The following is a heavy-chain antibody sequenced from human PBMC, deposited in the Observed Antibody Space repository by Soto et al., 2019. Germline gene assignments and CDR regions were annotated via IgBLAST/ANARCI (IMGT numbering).Heavy chain of an antibody. D-gene: IGHD2-8*02. V-gene: IGHV1-2*04. CDR1: GYTFTGYY. J-gene: IGHJ6*03. CDR3: ARGTGGTVSKPLPGYYYDMDV. CDR2: INPNSGGT. Sequence: QVQLVQSGAEVKKPGASVKVSCKASGYTFTGYYMHWVRQAPGQGLEWMGWINPNSGGTNYAQKFQGWVTMTRDTSISTADMELSRLRSDDTAVYCCARGTGGTVSKPLPGYYYDMDVWGKGTTVTVCS.